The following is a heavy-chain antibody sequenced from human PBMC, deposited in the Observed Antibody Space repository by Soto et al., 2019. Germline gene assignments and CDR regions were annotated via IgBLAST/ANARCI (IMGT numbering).Heavy chain of an antibody. D-gene: IGHD6-19*01. J-gene: IGHJ4*02. CDR2: VKSNTHGAAT. Sequence: EVQLVESGGGLARPGESLRLSCAGTGITFTNAWLNWVRQAPGKGLEWVGRVKSNTHGAATDYAAPVKGRFTISRDDSKTTLFLQMNSLKTEDTAMYHCTAGWPLIDYWGQGTLVTVSS. CDR1: GITFTNAW. CDR3: TAGWPLIDY. V-gene: IGHV3-15*07.